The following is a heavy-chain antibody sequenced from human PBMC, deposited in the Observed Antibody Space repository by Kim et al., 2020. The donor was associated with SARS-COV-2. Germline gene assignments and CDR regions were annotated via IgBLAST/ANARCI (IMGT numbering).Heavy chain of an antibody. CDR2: ISSSSSYI. CDR1: GFTFSSYS. Sequence: GGSLRLSCAASGFTFSSYSMNWVRQAPGKGLEWVSSISSSSSYIYYADSVKGRFTISRDNAKNSLYLQMNSLRAEDTAVYYCARDAVSGYDFFYYYGMDVWGQGTTVTVSS. V-gene: IGHV3-21*04. CDR3: ARDAVSGYDFFYYYGMDV. D-gene: IGHD5-12*01. J-gene: IGHJ6*02.